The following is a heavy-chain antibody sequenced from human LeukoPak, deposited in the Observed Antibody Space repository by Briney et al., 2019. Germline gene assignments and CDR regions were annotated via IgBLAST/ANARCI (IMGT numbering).Heavy chain of an antibody. CDR1: GYTFTSYY. CDR2: INPNSGGT. CDR3: ARETDFWTNAVDY. J-gene: IGHJ4*02. D-gene: IGHD3-3*01. Sequence: VASVKVSCKASGYTFTSYYMHWVRQAPGQGLEWMGRINPNSGGTNYAQKFQGRVTMTRDTSISTAYMELSRLRSDDTAVYYCARETDFWTNAVDYWGQGTLVTVSS. V-gene: IGHV1-2*06.